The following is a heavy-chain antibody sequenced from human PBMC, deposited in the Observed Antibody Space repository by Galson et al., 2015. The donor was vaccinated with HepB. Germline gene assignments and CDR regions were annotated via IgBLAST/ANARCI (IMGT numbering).Heavy chain of an antibody. CDR2: IIPILGIA. J-gene: IGHJ4*02. CDR1: SSYT. CDR3: ARVLTQAAGTSDY. V-gene: IGHV1-69*02. Sequence: SSYTISWVRQAPGQGLEWMGRIIPILGIANYAQKFQGRVTITADKSTSTAYMELRSLRSDDTAVYYCARVLTQAAGTSDYWGQGTLVTVSS. D-gene: IGHD6-13*01.